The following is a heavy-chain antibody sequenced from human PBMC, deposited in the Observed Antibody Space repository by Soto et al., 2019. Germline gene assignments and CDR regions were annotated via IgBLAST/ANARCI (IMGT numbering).Heavy chain of an antibody. CDR2: INPNSHGT. V-gene: IGHV1-2*02. D-gene: IGHD6-19*01. CDR1: GYTFNAYY. J-gene: IGHJ4*02. Sequence: QVQLVQSGAEVKKPGASVKVSCQASGYTFNAYYIYWVRQAPGQGLEWVGSINPNSHGTHYAQKFQGRVSLTRDTTISTAYMELSRLRSDDTAMYYCARDSGSGTFYFGSWGQGTLVTVSS. CDR3: ARDSGSGTFYFGS.